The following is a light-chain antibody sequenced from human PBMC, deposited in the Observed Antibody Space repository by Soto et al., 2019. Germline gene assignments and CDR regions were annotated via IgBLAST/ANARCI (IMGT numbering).Light chain of an antibody. J-gene: IGKJ2*01. CDR3: HQSFITPYT. V-gene: IGKV1-39*01. Sequence: DIQMTQSPYSLSASVGDIVTISCRASQSISTYLNWYQQKPGKAPKLLIYVASSLHSVVPSRVSGGGSATEFTLPISSLQPEDCETCFCHQSFITPYTFGQGTNLEIK. CDR1: QSISTY. CDR2: VAS.